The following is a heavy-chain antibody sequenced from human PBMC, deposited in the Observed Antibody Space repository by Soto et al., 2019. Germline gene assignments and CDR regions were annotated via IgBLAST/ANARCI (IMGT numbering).Heavy chain of an antibody. V-gene: IGHV1-18*01. D-gene: IGHD3-16*01. Sequence: QVQLVQSGDEVRKPRSSVKVSCKASGYIFVNYGIAWVRQAPGQGLEWMGWISPYSGNTHYASKVLGRLTMTADTYTCTAYMDRRSLTTYDTTVYDCAMVDNYVTPTPRDVWGQGTTVTLSS. CDR2: ISPYSGNT. J-gene: IGHJ6*02. CDR1: GYIFVNYG. CDR3: AMVDNYVTPTPRDV.